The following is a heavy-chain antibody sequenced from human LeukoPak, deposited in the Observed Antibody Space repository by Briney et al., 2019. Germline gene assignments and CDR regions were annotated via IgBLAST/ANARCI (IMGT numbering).Heavy chain of an antibody. J-gene: IGHJ4*02. D-gene: IGHD3-16*02. V-gene: IGHV4-34*01. CDR3: ARLFGLYYDYVWGSYRLYYFDY. Sequence: PSETLSLTCAVYGGSFSGYYWSWIRQPPGKGPEWIGEVNHSGSTNYNPSLKGRVTISVDTSKNRFSLKLSSVTAADTAVYYCARLFGLYYDYVWGSYRLYYFDYWGQGTLVTVSS. CDR2: VNHSGST. CDR1: GGSFSGYY.